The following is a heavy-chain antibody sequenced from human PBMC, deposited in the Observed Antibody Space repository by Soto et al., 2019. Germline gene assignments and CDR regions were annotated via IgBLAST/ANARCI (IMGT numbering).Heavy chain of an antibody. J-gene: IGHJ4*02. Sequence: QVQLVQSGAEVKNPGASVKVSCKASGYTFTSYEINWVRQATGQGLEWRGWMNPNSGNTAYAQKFQGRVTMTRDTSIGTAYMDLSSLRSEATAVYYCARGGFWSGPWGQGTLVTVSS. CDR2: MNPNSGNT. CDR3: ARGGFWSGP. CDR1: GYTFTSYE. V-gene: IGHV1-8*01. D-gene: IGHD3-3*01.